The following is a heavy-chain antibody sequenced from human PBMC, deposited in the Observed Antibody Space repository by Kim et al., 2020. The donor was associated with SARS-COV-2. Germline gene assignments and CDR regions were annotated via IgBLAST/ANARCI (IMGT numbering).Heavy chain of an antibody. D-gene: IGHD6-19*01. V-gene: IGHV1-69*01. J-gene: IGHJ4*02. CDR3: AGAEIAVAGYFDY. Sequence: YAQKFQGRVTITADESTSTAYMELSSLRSEDTAVYYCAGAEIAVAGYFDYWGQGTLVTVSS.